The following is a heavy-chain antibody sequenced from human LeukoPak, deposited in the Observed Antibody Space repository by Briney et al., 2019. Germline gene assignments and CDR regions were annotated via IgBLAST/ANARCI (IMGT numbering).Heavy chain of an antibody. Sequence: SETLSLTCAVSPYSMTSAYYWGWIRQPPGKGLECIGTVYHSGNTYYNPSLKSRVTMSVDWSKKQFSLNLTSVTAADTAVYYCVTNRDTDYALGYWGQGSLVTVSS. V-gene: IGHV4-38-2*01. CDR1: PYSMTSAYY. D-gene: IGHD4-17*01. J-gene: IGHJ4*02. CDR3: VTNRDTDYALGY. CDR2: VYHSGNT.